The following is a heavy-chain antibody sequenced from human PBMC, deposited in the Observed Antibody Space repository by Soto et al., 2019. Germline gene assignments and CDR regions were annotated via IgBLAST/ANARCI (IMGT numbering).Heavy chain of an antibody. CDR3: ARGQTSPHGMDV. J-gene: IGHJ6*01. V-gene: IGHV4-30-4*01. CDR2: IYYSGRT. D-gene: IGHD2-2*01. Sequence: QLQLQESGPGLVKPSQTLSLTCTVSGGSISTNNYYWNWIRQPPGKGLEWIGNIYYSGRTYYNPSLTSRVIISVDTSRNQLSLKLTSATAADTAVYYCARGQTSPHGMDVW. CDR1: GGSISTNNYY.